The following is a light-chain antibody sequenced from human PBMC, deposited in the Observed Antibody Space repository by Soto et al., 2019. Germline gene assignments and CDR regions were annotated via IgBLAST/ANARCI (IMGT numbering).Light chain of an antibody. V-gene: IGKV1-5*03. CDR2: KAS. J-gene: IGKJ1*01. CDR1: QNINTW. Sequence: DLQMTQSPSTLSASVGDRVTITCRASQNINTWLAWYQQKPGKAPNLMIYKASTLESGVPSRFNGSGSGTEFTLTISSLQPADFATYFCQQYNSDWTFGPGTKVDIK. CDR3: QQYNSDWT.